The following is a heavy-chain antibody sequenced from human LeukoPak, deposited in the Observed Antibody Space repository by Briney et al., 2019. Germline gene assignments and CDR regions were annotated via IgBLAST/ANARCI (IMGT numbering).Heavy chain of an antibody. J-gene: IGHJ6*02. V-gene: IGHV3-23*01. Sequence: GGSLRLSCAASGFTFSSYAMSWVRQAPGKGLEWVSGISGSGGTTYYADFVKGQFTISRDKSKNTLYLQMNSLRAEDTAVYYCAKASATAGFPYYGMDVWGQGTTVTVSS. CDR3: AKASATAGFPYYGMDV. CDR2: ISGSGGTT. CDR1: GFTFSSYA. D-gene: IGHD3-10*01.